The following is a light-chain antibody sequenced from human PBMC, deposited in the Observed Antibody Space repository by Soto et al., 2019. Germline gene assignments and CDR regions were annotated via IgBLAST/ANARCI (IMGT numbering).Light chain of an antibody. CDR3: PRYCAASFP. V-gene: IGKV3-20*01. J-gene: IGKJ2*01. Sequence: EIVLTQSPGTLSLSPGERATLSCRASQSVDSSYLSWYQHKPGQAPRLLIYATSSRATGIPDRFSGSGSGTDCTLTSSRLEPEDFAVYYCPRYCAASFPLGQGTNLEIK. CDR1: QSVDSSY. CDR2: ATS.